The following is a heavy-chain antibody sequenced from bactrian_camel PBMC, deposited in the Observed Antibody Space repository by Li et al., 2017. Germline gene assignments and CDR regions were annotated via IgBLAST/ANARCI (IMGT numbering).Heavy chain of an antibody. D-gene: IGHD5*01. V-gene: IGHV3S1*01. CDR3: AAVLWGGAFEY. CDR1: GYTYDNYC. J-gene: IGHJ4*01. CDR2: TSAGGGAT. Sequence: HVQLVESGGGSVQAGGSLTLSCAASGYTYDNYCMGWFRQAPGKQREGDAVTSAGGGATAYADSVKGRFTISKDIAKDTLYLQMNGLKPDDTAVYFCAAVLWGGAFEYWGQGTQVTVS.